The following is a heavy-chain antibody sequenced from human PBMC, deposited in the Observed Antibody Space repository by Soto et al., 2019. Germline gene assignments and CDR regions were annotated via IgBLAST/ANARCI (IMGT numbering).Heavy chain of an antibody. Sequence: SETPSLACSVYGSSISKYYWSWILQPPGKGLEWIAYSHYSGRTDYNPSLKSRVIISVDTSKNQISLQLSSVTAADTAVYYCARGRHSSSWEDYYYYYGMDVWGQGTTVT. J-gene: IGHJ6*02. CDR3: ARGRHSSSWEDYYYYYGMDV. CDR2: SHYSGRT. V-gene: IGHV4-59*01. D-gene: IGHD6-13*01. CDR1: GSSISKYY.